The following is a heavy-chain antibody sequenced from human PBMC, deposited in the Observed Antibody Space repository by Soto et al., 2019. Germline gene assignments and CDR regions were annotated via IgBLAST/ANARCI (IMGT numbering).Heavy chain of an antibody. CDR2: ISSDGHHQ. J-gene: IGHJ3*02. D-gene: IGHD2-2*01. Sequence: PGGSLRLSCATSGFTFNDYAMYWVRQAPGQGLEWVAMISSDGHHQFYVDNLRGRFTVSRDNSKNTLFLQMNSLRAEDTAVYYCAKDLLYCSSTSCRNRLDAFDIWGQGTMVTVSS. CDR1: GFTFNDYA. V-gene: IGHV3-30*18. CDR3: AKDLLYCSSTSCRNRLDAFDI.